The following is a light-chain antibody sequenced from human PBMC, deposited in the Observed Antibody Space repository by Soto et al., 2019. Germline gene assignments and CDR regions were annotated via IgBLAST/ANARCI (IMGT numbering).Light chain of an antibody. V-gene: IGKV3-20*01. CDR2: FAS. J-gene: IGKJ2*03. CDR3: LHYCTAPHS. Sequence: EIVLTQSPGTLSLSPGERATLSCRATESITSSQLAWYQEKPGQAPRLLIYFASIRATGIPDRFSGSGSGTDFTLTISRLEPEDSAVYYCLHYCTAPHSFGQGTKLEI. CDR1: ESITSSQ.